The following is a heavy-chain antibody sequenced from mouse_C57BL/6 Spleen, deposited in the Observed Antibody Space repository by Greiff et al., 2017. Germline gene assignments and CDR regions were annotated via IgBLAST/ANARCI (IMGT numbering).Heavy chain of an antibody. J-gene: IGHJ4*01. CDR1: GYTFTDYN. Sequence: LMEPGASVKIPCKASGYTFTDYNMDWVKQSHGKSLEWIGDINPNNGGTIYNQKFKGKATLTVDKSSSTAYMELRSLTSEDTAVYYCAREVLRSMDYWGQGTSVTVSS. V-gene: IGHV1-18*01. D-gene: IGHD1-1*01. CDR2: INPNNGGT. CDR3: AREVLRSMDY.